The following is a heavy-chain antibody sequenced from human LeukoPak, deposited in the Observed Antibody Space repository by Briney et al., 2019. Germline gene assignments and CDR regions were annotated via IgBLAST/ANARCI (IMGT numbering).Heavy chain of an antibody. CDR2: IIPILGIA. Sequence: SVKVSCKASGGTFSSYAISWVRQAPGQGLEWMGRIIPILGIANYAQKFQGRVTITADKSTSTAYIELSSLRSEDTAVYYCARREFGRDGYETLDYWGQGTLVTVSS. D-gene: IGHD5-24*01. J-gene: IGHJ4*02. V-gene: IGHV1-69*04. CDR3: ARREFGRDGYETLDY. CDR1: GGTFSSYA.